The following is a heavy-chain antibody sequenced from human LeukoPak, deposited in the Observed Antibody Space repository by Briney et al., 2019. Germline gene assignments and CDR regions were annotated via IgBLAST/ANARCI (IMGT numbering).Heavy chain of an antibody. V-gene: IGHV3-30*18. Sequence: GRSLRLSCAASGFTFSSYGMHWVRQAPGKGLEWLAVISYDGSNKYYADSVKGRFTISRDNSKNTLYLQMNSLRAEDTAVYYCAKEGRIAVAHGFDYWGQGTLVTVSS. CDR1: GFTFSSYG. D-gene: IGHD6-19*01. J-gene: IGHJ4*02. CDR3: AKEGRIAVAHGFDY. CDR2: ISYDGSNK.